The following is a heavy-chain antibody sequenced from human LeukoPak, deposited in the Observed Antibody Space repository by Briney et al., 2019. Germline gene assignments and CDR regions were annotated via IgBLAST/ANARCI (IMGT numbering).Heavy chain of an antibody. CDR2: IYSSGST. CDR3: ARVTGYPQVLLFDY. CDR1: GGSISSSYYY. Sequence: SETLSLTCTVSGGSISSSYYYWGWIRQPPGKGLEWIGSIYSSGSTNYNPSLKSRVTISVDTSKNQFSLKLSSVTAADTAVYYCARVTGYPQVLLFDYWGQGTLVTVSS. V-gene: IGHV4-39*07. J-gene: IGHJ4*02. D-gene: IGHD1-20*01.